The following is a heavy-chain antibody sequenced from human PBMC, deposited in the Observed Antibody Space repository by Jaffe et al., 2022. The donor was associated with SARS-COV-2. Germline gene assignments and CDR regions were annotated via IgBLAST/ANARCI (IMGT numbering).Heavy chain of an antibody. Sequence: EVQLVESGGGLVQPGGSLRLSCAASGFIVSGNYMSWVRQTPGKGLEWVSALYSGGVTYYADSVKGRFTISGDNSKNTVYLQMNSLRTEDTAVYYCARQTSATTTFDYWGQGTLVTVSS. D-gene: IGHD4-17*01. J-gene: IGHJ4*02. CDR2: LYSGGVT. V-gene: IGHV3-66*02. CDR1: GFIVSGNY. CDR3: ARQTSATTTFDY.